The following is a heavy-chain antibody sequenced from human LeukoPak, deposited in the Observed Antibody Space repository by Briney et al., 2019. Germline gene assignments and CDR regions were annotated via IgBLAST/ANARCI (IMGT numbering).Heavy chain of an antibody. D-gene: IGHD6-19*01. V-gene: IGHV3-23*01. Sequence: GGSLRLSCAASGFPFSSYAMNWVRQAPGKGLEWVSGISVTAGSTYYADSVKGRFTISRDTSKNTLYLQMNSLRVEDTAVYFCVKGWGSDWSDPVLDYWGQGTLVTVSS. J-gene: IGHJ4*02. CDR3: VKGWGSDWSDPVLDY. CDR2: ISVTAGST. CDR1: GFPFSSYA.